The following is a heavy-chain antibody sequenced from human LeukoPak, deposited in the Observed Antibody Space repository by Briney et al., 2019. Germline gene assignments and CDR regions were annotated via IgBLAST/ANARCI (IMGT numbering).Heavy chain of an antibody. V-gene: IGHV3-9*03. J-gene: IGHJ4*02. Sequence: PGGSLRLSCAASGFTFDDYAMHWVRQAPGKGLEWVSGISWNSGSIVYADAVKVRFTISRDNTKNTLYLQMNSLRAEDLSLYYCAKEGIEAAGHFDYWGQGTLVTVSS. CDR3: AKEGIEAAGHFDY. CDR2: ISWNSGSI. D-gene: IGHD6-13*01. CDR1: GFTFDDYA.